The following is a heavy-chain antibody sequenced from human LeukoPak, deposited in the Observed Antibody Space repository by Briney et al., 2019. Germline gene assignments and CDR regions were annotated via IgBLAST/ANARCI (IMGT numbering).Heavy chain of an antibody. CDR2: TGGSDDST. D-gene: IGHD6-19*01. CDR1: GVTFNTYA. J-gene: IGHJ4*02. Sequence: GGSLRLSCAASGVTFNTYAMSWVRQAPGKGLEWVAVTGGSDDSTHYADSVKGRFTISRDNSKNSLYLQMNSLTAEDTAVYYCTKDLMTGFSSGWYFGYWGQGNLVTVSS. CDR3: TKDLMTGFSSGWYFGY. V-gene: IGHV3-23*01.